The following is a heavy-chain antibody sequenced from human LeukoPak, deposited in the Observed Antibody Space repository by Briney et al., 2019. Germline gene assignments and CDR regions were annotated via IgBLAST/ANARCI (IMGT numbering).Heavy chain of an antibody. Sequence: GGSLRLSCAASGFTFSSYGMHWVRQAPGKGLEWVAVISYDGSNKYYADSVRGRFTISRDNSKNTLYLQMNSLRAEDTAVYYCAKGDGSGSYYPLSQYFQHWGQGTLVTVSS. CDR2: ISYDGSNK. V-gene: IGHV3-30*18. J-gene: IGHJ1*01. CDR1: GFTFSSYG. CDR3: AKGDGSGSYYPLSQYFQH. D-gene: IGHD3-10*01.